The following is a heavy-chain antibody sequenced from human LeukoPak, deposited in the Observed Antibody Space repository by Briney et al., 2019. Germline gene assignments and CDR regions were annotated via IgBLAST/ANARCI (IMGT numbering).Heavy chain of an antibody. CDR3: ARHYLGGDSSFDI. CDR2: SHTSGRS. CDR1: GGSISGYY. J-gene: IGHJ3*02. D-gene: IGHD3-16*01. Sequence: SETLSLTCSVSGGSISGYYWSWIRQPPAKGLEWIAYSHTSGRSKYDPSLKSRATITFDTSKNQFSLSLSSVTAADTALYYCARHYLGGDSSFDIWGQGTMVTVSS. V-gene: IGHV4-59*08.